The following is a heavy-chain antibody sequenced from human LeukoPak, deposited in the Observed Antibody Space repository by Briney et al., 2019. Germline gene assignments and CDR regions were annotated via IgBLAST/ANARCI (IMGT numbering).Heavy chain of an antibody. D-gene: IGHD2-2*01. V-gene: IGHV3-7*01. CDR3: ARLDPVPPKNWFDP. CDR2: IKQDGSEK. J-gene: IGHJ5*02. Sequence: GRSLRLSCAASGFTFSSYGMHWVRQAPGKGLEWVANIKQDGSEKYYVDSVKGRFTISRDNTKNSLYLQMNSLRAEDTAVYYCARLDPVPPKNWFDPWGQGTLVTVSS. CDR1: GFTFSSYG.